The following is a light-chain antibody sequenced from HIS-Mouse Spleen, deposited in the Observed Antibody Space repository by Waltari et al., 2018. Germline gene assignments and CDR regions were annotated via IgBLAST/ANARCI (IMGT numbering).Light chain of an antibody. Sequence: QSALTQPASVSGSPGQSTTIPCTGTSTYVGGYNYVPWYQQHPGKAPKLMIYDVSNRPSGVSNRFSGSKSGNTASLTISGLQAEDEADYYCSSYTSSSTYVFGTGTKVTVL. V-gene: IGLV2-14*03. J-gene: IGLJ1*01. CDR3: SSYTSSSTYV. CDR2: DVS. CDR1: STYVGGYNY.